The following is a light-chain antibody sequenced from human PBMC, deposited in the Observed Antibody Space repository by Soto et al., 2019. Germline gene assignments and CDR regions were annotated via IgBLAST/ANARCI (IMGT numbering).Light chain of an antibody. CDR2: AAS. Sequence: DIQMTQSPSSLSASLGDRVTITCRASQGISFYLAWFQQKPGKVPKLLIYAASTLQSGVPSRFSGSGPGTDLTLNISRLKPDQVATYYCQKYNSAHLTLRGGTKVEIK. J-gene: IGKJ4*01. CDR1: QGISFY. CDR3: QKYNSAHLT. V-gene: IGKV1-27*01.